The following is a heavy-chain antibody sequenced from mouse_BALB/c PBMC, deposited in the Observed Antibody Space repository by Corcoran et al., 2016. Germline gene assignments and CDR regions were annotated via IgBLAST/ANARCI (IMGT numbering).Heavy chain of an antibody. CDR1: GYTFTNYG. Sequence: QIQSVQSGPELTKPGETVKISCKASGYTFTNYGMNWVKQAPGKGLKWMGWINTYTGEPTYADDFKGRFAFSLESSASTAYLQINILKNEDMAIYFCAREPYAMDYWGQGTSVTVSA. V-gene: IGHV9-1*02. CDR3: AREPYAMDY. CDR2: INTYTGEP. J-gene: IGHJ4*01.